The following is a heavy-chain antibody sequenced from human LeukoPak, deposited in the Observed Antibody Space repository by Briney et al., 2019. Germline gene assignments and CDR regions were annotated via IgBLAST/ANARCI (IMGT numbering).Heavy chain of an antibody. CDR2: ISSSGSTI. Sequence: NPGGSLRLSCAASGFTFSDYYMSWIRQAPGKGLEWVSYISSSGSTIYYADSVKGRFTISRDNAKNSLYLQMNSLRAEDTAVYYCAKDIYSSGFKGAFDIWGQGTMVTVSS. CDR3: AKDIYSSGFKGAFDI. V-gene: IGHV3-11*01. J-gene: IGHJ3*02. D-gene: IGHD6-19*01. CDR1: GFTFSDYY.